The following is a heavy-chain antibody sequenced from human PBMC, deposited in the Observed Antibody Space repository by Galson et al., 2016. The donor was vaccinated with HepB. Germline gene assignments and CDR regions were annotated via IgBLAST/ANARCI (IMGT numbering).Heavy chain of an antibody. CDR1: GFTFNNHA. CDR2: ISGRGDNI. Sequence: SLRLSCAASGFTFNNHAMSRVRQAPGKGPEWVSTISGRGDNIFYGDSVKGRFTISRDNSNNTVFLQMNSLRAEDTAVYYCAKGRNFYDNSGYFADWGQGTLVTVSS. V-gene: IGHV3-23*01. CDR3: AKGRNFYDNSGYFAD. D-gene: IGHD3-22*01. J-gene: IGHJ4*02.